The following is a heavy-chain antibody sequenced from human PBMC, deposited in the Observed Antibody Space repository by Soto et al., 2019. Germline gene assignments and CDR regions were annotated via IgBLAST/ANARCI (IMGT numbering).Heavy chain of an antibody. Sequence: QLQLQESGPGLVKPSETLSLACTVSSGSITSDSYNWDWIRQPPGKGLQWIGTIYYTGSTDYNPSLKSRVMISVDSSKNQFSLKLNSVTAADTAVYYCVRFSGNAFDLWGHGTSVIVSP. J-gene: IGHJ3*01. CDR1: SGSITSDSYN. CDR3: VRFSGNAFDL. CDR2: IYYTGST. V-gene: IGHV4-39*01.